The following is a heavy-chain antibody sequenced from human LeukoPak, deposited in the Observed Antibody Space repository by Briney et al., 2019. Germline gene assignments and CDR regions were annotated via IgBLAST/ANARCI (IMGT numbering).Heavy chain of an antibody. CDR2: FDPEDGET. D-gene: IGHD3-3*01. J-gene: IGHJ4*02. CDR3: ATDLGNYDFWSGYFDY. Sequence: ASVKVSCKVSGYTLTELSMHWVRQAPGQGHEWVGGFDPEDGETIYAQKFQGRVTMTEDTSTDTAYMELSSLRSEDTAVYYCATDLGNYDFWSGYFDYWGQGTLVTVSS. CDR1: GYTLTELS. V-gene: IGHV1-24*01.